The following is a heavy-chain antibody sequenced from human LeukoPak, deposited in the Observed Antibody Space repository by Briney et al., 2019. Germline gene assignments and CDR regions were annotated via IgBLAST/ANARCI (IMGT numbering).Heavy chain of an antibody. V-gene: IGHV3-30*04. J-gene: IGHJ4*02. CDR1: GFTFSSYA. Sequence: WGSLRLSCAASGFTFSSYAMHWVRQAPGKGLEWVAVISYGGSNKYYADSAKGRFTISRDNSKNTLYLQMNSLRAEDTAVYYCARDHYYGSGSYLHYWGQGTLVTVSS. CDR3: ARDHYYGSGSYLHY. D-gene: IGHD3-10*01. CDR2: ISYGGSNK.